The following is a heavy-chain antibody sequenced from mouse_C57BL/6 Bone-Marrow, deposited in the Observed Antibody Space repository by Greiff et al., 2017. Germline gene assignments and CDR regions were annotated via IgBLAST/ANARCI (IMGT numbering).Heavy chain of an antibody. CDR3: ARGGIYYVHDGDFAY. J-gene: IGHJ3*01. CDR1: GYSITSGYY. D-gene: IGHD2-2*01. V-gene: IGHV3-6*01. CDR2: ISYDGSN. Sequence: EVQLQESGPGLVKPSQSLSLTCSVTGYSITSGYYWNWIRQFPGNKLEWMGYISYDGSNNYNPSLKNRISITRDTSKNQFFLKLNSVTTEDTATYYGARGGIYYVHDGDFAYGGQGTRVTVSA.